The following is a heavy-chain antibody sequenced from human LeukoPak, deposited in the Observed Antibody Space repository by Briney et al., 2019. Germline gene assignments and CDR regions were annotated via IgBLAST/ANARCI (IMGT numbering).Heavy chain of an antibody. V-gene: IGHV4-30-2*02. D-gene: IGHD6-19*01. CDR3: ARRQWLAPFDY. J-gene: IGHJ4*02. CDR2: IYHSGST. Sequence: TLSLTCAVSGGSISSGGYSWSWIRQPPGKGLEWIGYIYHSGSTYYNPSLKSRVTISVDRSKNQFSLKLSSVTAADTAVYYCARRQWLAPFDYWGQGTLVTVSS. CDR1: GGSISSGGYS.